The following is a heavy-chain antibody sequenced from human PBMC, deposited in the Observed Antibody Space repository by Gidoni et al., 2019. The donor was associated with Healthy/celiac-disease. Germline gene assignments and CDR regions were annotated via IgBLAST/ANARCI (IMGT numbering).Heavy chain of an antibody. Sequence: QVQLVQSGAEVKKPGSSVKVSCKASGGTFSSYAISWVRQAPGQGLEWIGRIIPILGIANYAQKFQGRVTITADKSTSTAYMELSSLRSEDTAVYYCARGGGSGWYNWFDPWGQGTLVTVSS. CDR3: ARGGGSGWYNWFDP. J-gene: IGHJ5*02. CDR2: IIPILGIA. D-gene: IGHD6-19*01. CDR1: GGTFSSYA. V-gene: IGHV1-69*04.